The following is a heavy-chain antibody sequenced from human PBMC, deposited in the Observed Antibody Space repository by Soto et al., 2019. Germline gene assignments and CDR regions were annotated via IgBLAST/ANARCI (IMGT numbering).Heavy chain of an antibody. CDR2: LHHSGGT. V-gene: IGHV4-39*01. J-gene: IGHJ4*02. CDR3: AKVMVGAPRHPDVDH. Sequence: LQLQESGPGLVKPSETLSLTCTVSGGSITNSGYFWAWIRQPPGKGLEWIGSLHHSGGTYYNSSRKSRATISADAPKNQWSLNLKSVTAAYTAVYYCAKVMVGAPRHPDVDHWGQGALVTVSS. CDR1: GGSITNSGYF. D-gene: IGHD2-15*01.